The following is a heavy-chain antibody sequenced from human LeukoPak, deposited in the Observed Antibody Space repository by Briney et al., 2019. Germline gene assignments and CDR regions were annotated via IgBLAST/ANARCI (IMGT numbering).Heavy chain of an antibody. CDR2: INPSGGST. J-gene: IGHJ4*02. CDR3: ARAYDFPDY. V-gene: IGHV1-46*01. Sequence: ASVKVSCKASGYNFSNYYMHWVRQAPGQGLEWMAIINPSGGSTSYAQKFQGRATMTRDTSTSTVYMELSSLRSEDTAVYYCARAYDFPDYWGQGTLVTVSS. CDR1: GYNFSNYY. D-gene: IGHD3-3*01.